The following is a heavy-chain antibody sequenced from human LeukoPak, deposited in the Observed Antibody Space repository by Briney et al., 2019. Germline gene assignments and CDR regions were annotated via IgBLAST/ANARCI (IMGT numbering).Heavy chain of an antibody. V-gene: IGHV6-1*01. CDR1: GDSVSSNSAA. D-gene: IGHD6-19*01. Sequence: SQTLSLTCAISGDSVSSNSAAWNWIRQSPSRGLEWLGRTYYRSKWYNDYAVSVKSRITINPDTSKNQFSLQLNSVTPEDTAVYYCAREETEFVQTPPPWMREAVAPRGYYYYGMDVWGQGTTVTVSS. CDR3: AREETEFVQTPPPWMREAVAPRGYYYYGMDV. CDR2: TYYRSKWYN. J-gene: IGHJ6*02.